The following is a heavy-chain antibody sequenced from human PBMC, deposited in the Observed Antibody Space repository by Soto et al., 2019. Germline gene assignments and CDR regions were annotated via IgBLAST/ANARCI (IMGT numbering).Heavy chain of an antibody. J-gene: IGHJ6*02. V-gene: IGHV1-69*06. Sequence: QVQLVQSGAEVKKPGSSVKVSCKASGGTFSSYAISWVRQAPGQGLEWMGGIIPIFGTANYAQKFQGRVTITADKSTSTAYMELSSLRSEDTAVYYCARDGQGYCSSTSCSYYYGMDVWGQGTTVTVSS. CDR3: ARDGQGYCSSTSCSYYYGMDV. CDR1: GGTFSSYA. CDR2: IIPIFGTA. D-gene: IGHD2-2*01.